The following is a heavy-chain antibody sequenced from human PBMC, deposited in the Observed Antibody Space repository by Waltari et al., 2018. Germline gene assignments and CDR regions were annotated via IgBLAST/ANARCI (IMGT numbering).Heavy chain of an antibody. CDR2: KYTTGSA. J-gene: IGHJ2*01. CDR1: GGSITTGFYY. V-gene: IGHV4-61*02. D-gene: IGHD1-1*01. Sequence: QMQLQESDPGLLKPSQTLSLACTVSGGSITTGFYYWTWLRQPAAKGLEWIGRKYTTGSADYNPSLGSRLTISLDTSKNQFFLKLDSVTAADTAVYYCARGHSRGTFWHFDLWGRGTLVTVSS. CDR3: ARGHSRGTFWHFDL.